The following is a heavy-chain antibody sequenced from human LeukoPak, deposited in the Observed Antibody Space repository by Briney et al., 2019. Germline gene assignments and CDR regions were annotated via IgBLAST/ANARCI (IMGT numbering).Heavy chain of an antibody. CDR3: AKVLAPRYPRNSGYYFDY. Sequence: GGSLRLSCAASGFTFSSYAMSWVRQAPGKGLEWVSAISGSGGSTYYADSVKGRFTISRDNSKNTLYLQMNSLRAEDTAVYYRAKVLAPRYPRNSGYYFDYWGQGTLVTVSS. CDR1: GFTFSSYA. D-gene: IGHD5-12*01. CDR2: ISGSGGST. J-gene: IGHJ4*02. V-gene: IGHV3-23*01.